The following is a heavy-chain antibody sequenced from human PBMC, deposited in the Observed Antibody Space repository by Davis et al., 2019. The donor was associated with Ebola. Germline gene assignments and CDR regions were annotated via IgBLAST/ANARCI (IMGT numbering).Heavy chain of an antibody. CDR2: INHSGST. J-gene: IGHJ6*02. CDR3: ASSSSGDISYGMDV. Sequence: ESLKISCAASGFTFSSYWMSWVRQAPGKGLEWIGEINHSGSTNYNPSLKSRVTISVDKSKNQFSLKLSSVTAADTAVYYCASSSSGDISYGMDVWGQGTTVTVSS. CDR1: GFTFSSYW. D-gene: IGHD6-13*01. V-gene: IGHV4-34*01.